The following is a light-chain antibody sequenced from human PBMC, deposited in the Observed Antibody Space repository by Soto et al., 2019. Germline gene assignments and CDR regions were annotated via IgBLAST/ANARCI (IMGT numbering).Light chain of an antibody. J-gene: IGLJ3*02. V-gene: IGLV2-8*01. CDR2: DVN. CDR3: SSYAGSNNWV. Sequence: QSVLTQPPSASGSPGQSLTISCTGTSSDVGGYNFVSWYQQHPGKAPKLMISDVNRRPSGVPDRFSGSKSGNTASLTVSGLQAEDEADYYCSSYAGSNNWVFGGGTEVTVL. CDR1: SSDVGGYNF.